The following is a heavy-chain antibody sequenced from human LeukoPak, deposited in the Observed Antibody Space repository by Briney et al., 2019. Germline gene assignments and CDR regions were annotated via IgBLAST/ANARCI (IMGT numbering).Heavy chain of an antibody. CDR3: ARAPRDWDYGDYAFDY. Sequence: PSETLSLTCIVSGGSISSSTYYWGWIRQPPGKGLEWIGTIYYSGSTYYNPSLKSRVTISVDTSKNQFSLKVSSVTAADTAVYYCARAPRDWDYGDYAFDYWGQGTLVTVSS. CDR2: IYYSGST. V-gene: IGHV4-39*01. J-gene: IGHJ4*02. D-gene: IGHD4-17*01. CDR1: GGSISSSTYY.